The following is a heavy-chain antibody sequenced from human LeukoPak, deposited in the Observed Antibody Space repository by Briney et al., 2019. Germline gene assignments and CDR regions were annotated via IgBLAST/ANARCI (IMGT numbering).Heavy chain of an antibody. CDR3: ARSWYYDSSGYFELRRHWFDP. V-gene: IGHV1-2*02. CDR1: GYTFTGYY. Sequence: ASVKVSCKAPGYTFTGYYMHWVRQAPGQGLEWMGWINPNSGGTNYAQKFQGRVTMTRDTSISTAYMELSRLRSDDTAVYYCARSWYYDSSGYFELRRHWFDPWGQGTLVTVSS. D-gene: IGHD3-22*01. CDR2: INPNSGGT. J-gene: IGHJ5*02.